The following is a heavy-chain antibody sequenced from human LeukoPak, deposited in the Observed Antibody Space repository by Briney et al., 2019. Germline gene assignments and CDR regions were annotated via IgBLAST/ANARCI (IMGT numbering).Heavy chain of an antibody. Sequence: GAALEISCKGSGSSFTSYWIGWGRQLPGKGLEWMGIIYPGDSDTRYSPSFQGQVTISADKSISTAYLQWSSLKASDTAMYYCARPRTERHDAFDIWGQGTMVTVSS. V-gene: IGHV5-51*01. CDR3: ARPRTERHDAFDI. J-gene: IGHJ3*02. CDR1: GSSFTSYW. CDR2: IYPGDSDT.